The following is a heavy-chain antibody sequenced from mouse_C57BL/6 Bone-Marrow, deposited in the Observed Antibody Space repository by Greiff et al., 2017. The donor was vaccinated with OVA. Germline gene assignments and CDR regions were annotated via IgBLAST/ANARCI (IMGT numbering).Heavy chain of an antibody. CDR3: AKGEDGYYPWFAY. V-gene: IGHV1-61*01. J-gene: IGHJ3*01. CDR1: GYTFTSYW. Sequence: VQLQQPGAELVRPGSSVKLSCKASGYTFTSYWMDWVKQRPGQGLEWIGNIYPSDSETHYNQKFKDKATLTVDKSSSTAYMQLSSLTSEDSAVYYCAKGEDGYYPWFAYWGQGTLVTVSA. CDR2: IYPSDSET. D-gene: IGHD2-3*01.